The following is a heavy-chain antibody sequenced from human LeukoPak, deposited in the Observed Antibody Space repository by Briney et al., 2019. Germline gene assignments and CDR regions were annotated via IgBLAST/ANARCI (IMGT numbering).Heavy chain of an antibody. CDR1: GFSLNTHGMR. CDR3: ERIMQEAFDI. V-gene: IGHV2-70*04. J-gene: IGHJ3*02. CDR2: IEWDDDK. Sequence: SGPALVKPTQFLTLTCTFSGFSLNTHGMRVSWIRQPPGKALEWLARIEWDDDKFYTTSLKTRLTISKDTSKNQVVLTITDMDPVDTATYYCERIMQEAFDIWGQGTMVTVSS.